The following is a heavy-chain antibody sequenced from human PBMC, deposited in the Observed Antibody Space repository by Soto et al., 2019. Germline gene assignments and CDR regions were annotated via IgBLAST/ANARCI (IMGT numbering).Heavy chain of an antibody. D-gene: IGHD4-4*01. CDR2: IKQDGSEK. J-gene: IGHJ4*02. Sequence: EVQLVESGGGLVHPGGSLRLSCAASGFTFSSYWMSWVRQAPGKGLEWVANIKQDGSEKYYVDSVKGRFTIARDNARNSLYQQRNSLRAEDTAVYYCARDRARKGSMTTVTLPDWGQGTLVTVSS. CDR1: GFTFSSYW. CDR3: ARDRARKGSMTTVTLPD. V-gene: IGHV3-7*03.